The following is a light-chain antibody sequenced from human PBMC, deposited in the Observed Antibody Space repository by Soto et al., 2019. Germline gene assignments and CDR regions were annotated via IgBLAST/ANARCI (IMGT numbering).Light chain of an antibody. CDR3: CPYTRSGTLI. CDR2: DVS. Sequence: QSVLTQPASVSGSPGQSITISCVGTSSDIGDYNYVSWYQQHPGKVPKVIIYDVSNRPSGVSYRFSATKSGNTASLTISGLQAEDEADYYCCPYTRSGTLIFGTGPKVTVL. V-gene: IGLV2-14*01. J-gene: IGLJ1*01. CDR1: SSDIGDYNY.